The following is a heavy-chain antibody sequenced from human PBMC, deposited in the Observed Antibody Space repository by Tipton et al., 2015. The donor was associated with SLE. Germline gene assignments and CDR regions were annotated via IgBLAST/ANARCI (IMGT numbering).Heavy chain of an antibody. D-gene: IGHD6-13*01. CDR1: GYSISSGYY. J-gene: IGHJ1*01. CDR3: ARGGSIAAAGT. V-gene: IGHV4-38-2*01. Sequence: TLSLTCAVSGYSISSGYYWGWIWQPPGKGLEWIGSIYHSGSTYYNPSLKSRVTISVDTSKNQFSLKLSSVTAADTAVYYCARGGSIAAAGTWGQGTLVTVSS. CDR2: IYHSGST.